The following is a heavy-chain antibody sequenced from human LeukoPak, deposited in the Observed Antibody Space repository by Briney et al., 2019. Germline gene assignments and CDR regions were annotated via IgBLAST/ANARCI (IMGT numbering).Heavy chain of an antibody. CDR3: AKVTTTIPQFDY. Sequence: GGSVSLSRAASGFIFSRYAMSGVRQAAGKGREWVSAISGSGGSTYYADSVKGRFTISRDNSKNTLYLQMNSLRAEDTAVYYCAKVTTTIPQFDYWGQGTLVTVSS. CDR2: ISGSGGST. CDR1: GFIFSRYA. J-gene: IGHJ4*02. D-gene: IGHD4-17*01. V-gene: IGHV3-23*01.